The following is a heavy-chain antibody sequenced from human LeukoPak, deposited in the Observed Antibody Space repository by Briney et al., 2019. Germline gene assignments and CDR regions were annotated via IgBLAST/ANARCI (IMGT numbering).Heavy chain of an antibody. CDR2: IYYSGST. Sequence: SETLSLTCAVYGGSFSGYYWSWIRQPPGKGLEWIGTIYYSGSTYYNPSLKSRVAMSVDTSKNQFSLKLSSVIAADTAVYYCARRSAGSRSFDFWGQGTPVTVSS. D-gene: IGHD1-1*01. CDR3: ARRSAGSRSFDF. V-gene: IGHV4-34*01. CDR1: GGSFSGYY. J-gene: IGHJ4*02.